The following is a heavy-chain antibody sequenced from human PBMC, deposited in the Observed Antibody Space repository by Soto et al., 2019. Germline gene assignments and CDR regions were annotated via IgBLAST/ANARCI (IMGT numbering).Heavy chain of an antibody. Sequence: PGESLKISCKGSGYSFTSYWIGWVRQMPGKGLEWMGIIYPGDSDTRYSPSFQGQVTISADKSISTAYLQWSSLKASDTAMYYCARQVITIFGVVTSIYYYYGMDVWGQGTTVTVSS. V-gene: IGHV5-51*01. J-gene: IGHJ6*02. CDR1: GYSFTSYW. CDR3: ARQVITIFGVVTSIYYYYGMDV. CDR2: IYPGDSDT. D-gene: IGHD3-3*01.